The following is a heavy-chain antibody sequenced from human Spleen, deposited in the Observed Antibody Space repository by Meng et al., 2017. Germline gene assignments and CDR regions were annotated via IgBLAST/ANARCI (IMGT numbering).Heavy chain of an antibody. J-gene: IGHJ4*02. CDR1: GGSFSGYY. D-gene: IGHD6-13*01. CDR3: ARELQLVRYYFDY. V-gene: IGHV4-34*01. Sequence: SETLSLTCAVYGGSFSGYYWSWIRQPPGKGLEWIGEINHSGSTNYNPSLKSRVTISVDTSKNQFSLQLNSVTAADTAVYYCARELQLVRYYFDYWGQGTLVTVSS. CDR2: INHSGST.